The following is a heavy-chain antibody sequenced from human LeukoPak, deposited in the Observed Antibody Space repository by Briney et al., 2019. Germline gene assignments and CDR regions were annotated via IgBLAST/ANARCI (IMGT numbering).Heavy chain of an antibody. CDR2: ISYDGSNK. CDR3: ARDGGGGRGYFDY. J-gene: IGHJ4*02. D-gene: IGHD4-23*01. Sequence: GRSLRLSCAASGFTFSSYAMHWVRQAPGKGLEWVAVISYDGSNKYYADSVKGRFTISRDNSKNTLYLQMNSLRAEDTAVYYCARDGGGGRGYFDYWGQGTLVTVSS. CDR1: GFTFSSYA. V-gene: IGHV3-30-3*01.